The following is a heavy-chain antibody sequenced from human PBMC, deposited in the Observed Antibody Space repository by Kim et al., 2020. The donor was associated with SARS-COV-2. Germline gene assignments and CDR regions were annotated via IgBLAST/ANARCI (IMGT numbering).Heavy chain of an antibody. V-gene: IGHV1-69*13. CDR3: ARVAQPSYYYDSSGPDDAFDI. J-gene: IGHJ3*02. Sequence: SVKVSCKASGGTFSSYAISWVRQAPGQGLEWMGGIIPIFGTANYAQKFQGRVTITADESTSTAYMELSSLRSEDTAVYYCARVAQPSYYYDSSGPDDAFDIWGQGTMVTVSS. CDR1: GGTFSSYA. D-gene: IGHD3-22*01. CDR2: IIPIFGTA.